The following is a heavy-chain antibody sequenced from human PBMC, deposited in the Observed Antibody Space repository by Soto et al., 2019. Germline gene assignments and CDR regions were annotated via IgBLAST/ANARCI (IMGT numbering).Heavy chain of an antibody. CDR1: GLTFRNYA. CDR3: AKGGWQWLVTSDFNY. D-gene: IGHD6-19*01. Sequence: GGSLRLSCAASGLTFRNYAMTWVRQAPGKGPEWVSTVSGKGGETFYADSVKGRFTISRDSSKNTVYLQMTSLRAEDTAVYYCAKGGWQWLVTSDFNYWGQGALVTVSS. CDR2: VSGKGGET. J-gene: IGHJ4*02. V-gene: IGHV3-23*01.